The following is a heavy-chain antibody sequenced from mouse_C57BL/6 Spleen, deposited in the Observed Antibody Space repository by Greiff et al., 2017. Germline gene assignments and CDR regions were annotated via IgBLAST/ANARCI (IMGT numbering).Heavy chain of an antibody. V-gene: IGHV2-6-1*01. CDR1: GFSLTSYG. CDR2: IWSDGST. CDR3: ARHDDYDEAYYAMDY. D-gene: IGHD2-4*01. Sequence: VQGVESGPGLVAPSQSLSITCTVSGFSLTSYGVHWVRQPPGKGLEWLVVIWSDGSTTYNSALKSRLSISKDNSKSQVFLKMNSLQTDDTAMYYCARHDDYDEAYYAMDYWGQGTSVTVSS. J-gene: IGHJ4*01.